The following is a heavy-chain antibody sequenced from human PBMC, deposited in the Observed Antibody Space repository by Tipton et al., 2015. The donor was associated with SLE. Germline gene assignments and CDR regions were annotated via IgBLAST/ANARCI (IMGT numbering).Heavy chain of an antibody. D-gene: IGHD6-19*01. CDR3: ARERIAVAGRDYYGVDV. J-gene: IGHJ6*02. V-gene: IGHV4-39*07. CDR1: GGSISSSSYY. Sequence: TLSLTCTVSGGSISSSSYYWGWIRQPPGKGLEWIGSIYYSGSTYYNPSLKSRVTISVDTSKNQFSLKLSSVTAADTAVYYCARERIAVAGRDYYGVDVWGQGTTVTVSS. CDR2: IYYSGST.